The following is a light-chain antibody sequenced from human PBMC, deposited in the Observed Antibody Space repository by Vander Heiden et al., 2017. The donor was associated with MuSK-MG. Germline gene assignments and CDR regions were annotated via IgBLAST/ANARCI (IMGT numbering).Light chain of an antibody. CDR1: QSISSY. CDR3: QQSDSTSIT. V-gene: IGKV1-39*01. Sequence: DIQMTQSPSSLSASVGDRVTITCRASQSISSYLNWYQQKPGKAPKLLIYAASSLQSGVPSRFSGSGSGTDFTLTISRLHPEDFATYYCQQSDSTSITFGQGTRLEIK. J-gene: IGKJ5*01. CDR2: AAS.